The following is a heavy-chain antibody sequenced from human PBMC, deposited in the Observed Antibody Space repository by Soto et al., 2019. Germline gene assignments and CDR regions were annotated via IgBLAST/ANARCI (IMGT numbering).Heavy chain of an antibody. CDR2: IWYDGSNI. J-gene: IGHJ4*02. CDR3: ARDREQWLVGYYFDY. V-gene: IGHV3-33*01. D-gene: IGHD6-19*01. Sequence: GGSLRLSCAASGFTFSRYGMHWVRQAPGRGLEWVAVIWYDGSNIYYADSVKGRFTISRDNSKDTLDLRMNSLRAEDTAVYYCARDREQWLVGYYFDYWGQGTLVTVSS. CDR1: GFTFSRYG.